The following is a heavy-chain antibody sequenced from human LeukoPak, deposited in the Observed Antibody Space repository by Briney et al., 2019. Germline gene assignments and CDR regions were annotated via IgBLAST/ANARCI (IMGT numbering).Heavy chain of an antibody. CDR3: ARPADSSGYFDY. Sequence: GGSLRLSCASSGFTVSSNYMSWVRQAPGKGLEWVSVIYSGGSTYYADSVKGRFPISRHNSKNTLYLQMNSLRAEDTAVYYCARPADSSGYFDYWGQGTLVTVSS. D-gene: IGHD3-22*01. J-gene: IGHJ4*02. CDR2: IYSGGST. CDR1: GFTVSSNY. V-gene: IGHV3-53*04.